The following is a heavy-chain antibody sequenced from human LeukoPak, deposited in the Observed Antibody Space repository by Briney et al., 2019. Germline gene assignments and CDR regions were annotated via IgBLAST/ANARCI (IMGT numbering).Heavy chain of an antibody. V-gene: IGHV3-23*01. CDR3: AKMSSWFGELWL. CDR1: GFTFSDHY. CDR2: ISGSGGST. Sequence: GGSLRLSCAASGFTFSDHYMDWVRQAPGKGLEWVSAISGSGGSTYYADSVKGRFTISRDNSKNTLYLQMNSLRAEDTAVYYCAKMSSWFGELWLWGQGTLVTVSS. J-gene: IGHJ4*02. D-gene: IGHD3-10*01.